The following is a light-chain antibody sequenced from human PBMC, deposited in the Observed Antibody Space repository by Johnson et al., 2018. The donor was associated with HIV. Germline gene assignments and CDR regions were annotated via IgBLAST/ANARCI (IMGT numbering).Light chain of an antibody. CDR1: SSNIGKNY. CDR2: DND. Sequence: QSVLTQPPSVSAAPRQKVTISCSGSSSNIGKNYVSWYRHLPGTAPKLLIYDNDKRPSGIPDRFSASKSGSSATLGITGIQTGDEAAYYCATWDSSLSAYVFGPGTNVTIL. J-gene: IGLJ1*01. V-gene: IGLV1-51*01. CDR3: ATWDSSLSAYV.